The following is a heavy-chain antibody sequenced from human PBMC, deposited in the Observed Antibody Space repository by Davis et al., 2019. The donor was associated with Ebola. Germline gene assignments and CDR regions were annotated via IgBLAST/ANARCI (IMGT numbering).Heavy chain of an antibody. J-gene: IGHJ4*02. CDR2: ISYDGSNK. CDR3: ARGAAAGTSGH. V-gene: IGHV3-30-3*01. D-gene: IGHD6-13*01. Sequence: PGGSLRLSCAASGFTFTSFAIHWVRQAPGKGLEWVAAISYDGSNKYYADSVKGRFTISRDNAKNSLYLQMNALRDEDTAVYYCARGAAAGTSGHWGQGTLVTVSS. CDR1: GFTFTSFA.